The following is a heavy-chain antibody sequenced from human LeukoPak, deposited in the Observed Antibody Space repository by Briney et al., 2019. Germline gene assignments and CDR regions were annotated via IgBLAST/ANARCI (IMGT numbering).Heavy chain of an antibody. CDR1: GGSFSGYY. V-gene: IGHV3-30-3*01. D-gene: IGHD3-22*01. CDR2: ISYDGSNK. CDR3: ARAYDSSGYYVY. Sequence: LSLTCAVYGGSFSGYYWSWVRQAPGKGLEWVAVISYDGSNKYYADSVKGRFTISGDNSKNTLYLQMNSLRAEDTAVYYCARAYDSSGYYVYWGQGTLVTVSS. J-gene: IGHJ4*02.